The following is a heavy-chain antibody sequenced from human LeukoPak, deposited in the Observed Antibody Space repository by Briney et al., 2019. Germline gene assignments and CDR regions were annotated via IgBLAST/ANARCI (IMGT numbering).Heavy chain of an antibody. Sequence: GGSLRLSCAASGFTFSSSSMTWVRQAPGKGLKWVSSIIVSGTTYYADSVKGRFTISRDSFRGTLFLQMDSLRVEDTAVYFCAKGSVGNADFASWGQGALVTVSS. V-gene: IGHV3-23*01. CDR3: AKGSVGNADFAS. D-gene: IGHD6-25*01. CDR2: IIVSGTT. CDR1: GFTFSSSS. J-gene: IGHJ4*02.